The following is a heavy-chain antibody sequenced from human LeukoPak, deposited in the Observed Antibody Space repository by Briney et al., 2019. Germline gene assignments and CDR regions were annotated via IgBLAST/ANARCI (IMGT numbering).Heavy chain of an antibody. J-gene: IGHJ5*02. V-gene: IGHV1-69*05. CDR3: ARDVHGDYGSGWFDP. D-gene: IGHD4-17*01. Sequence: SVKVSCKTSGVTFNNSAISWVRQAPGQGLEWLGGIMPLFGTAGYAQKFQGRVTITKDESTRTVYLGLTSLTSDDTAVYYCARDVHGDYGSGWFDPWGQGTLISVSA. CDR2: IMPLFGTA. CDR1: GVTFNNSA.